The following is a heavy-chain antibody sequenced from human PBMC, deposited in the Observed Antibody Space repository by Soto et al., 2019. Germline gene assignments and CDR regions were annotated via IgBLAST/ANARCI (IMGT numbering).Heavy chain of an antibody. J-gene: IGHJ4*02. CDR3: ARDPGVTNYYFDY. V-gene: IGHV3-33*01. D-gene: IGHD4-17*01. CDR2: MWYDGSKQ. CDR1: GFSFSSYG. Sequence: QVQLEESGGGVVQPGRSLRLSCVASGFSFSSYGFHWVRQAPGKGLEWVAVMWYDGSKQLYVDSVKGRFTISRDNSKNTLYLQMNSLRVEDTAVYYCARDPGVTNYYFDYWGRGALVTVSS.